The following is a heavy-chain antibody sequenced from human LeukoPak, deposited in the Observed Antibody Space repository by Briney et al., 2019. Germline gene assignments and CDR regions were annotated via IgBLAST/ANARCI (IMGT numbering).Heavy chain of an antibody. CDR1: GGSISSGGYY. CDR2: IYYSGST. D-gene: IGHD6-6*01. Sequence: SQTLSLTCTVSGGSISSGGYYWSWIRQHPGKGLEWIGYIYYSGSTYYNPSLKSRVTISVDTSKNQSSLKLSSVTAADTAVYYGARGHSSSSLDYWGQGTLVTVSS. CDR3: ARGHSSSSLDY. J-gene: IGHJ4*02. V-gene: IGHV4-31*03.